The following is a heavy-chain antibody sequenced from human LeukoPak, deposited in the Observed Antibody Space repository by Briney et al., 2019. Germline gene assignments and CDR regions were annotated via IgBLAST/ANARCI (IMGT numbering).Heavy chain of an antibody. V-gene: IGHV3-9*01. D-gene: IGHD1-26*01. CDR2: ISWNSGSI. J-gene: IGHJ3*02. CDR1: GFTFDDYA. Sequence: GGSLRLSCAASGFTFDDYAMHWVRQAPGKGLEWVSGISWNSGSIDYADSVKGRFIISRDNAKNSLYLQMGSLSTEDTAFYYCARGRVGGQRTDTFDIWGQGTVVTVSS. CDR3: ARGRVGGQRTDTFDI.